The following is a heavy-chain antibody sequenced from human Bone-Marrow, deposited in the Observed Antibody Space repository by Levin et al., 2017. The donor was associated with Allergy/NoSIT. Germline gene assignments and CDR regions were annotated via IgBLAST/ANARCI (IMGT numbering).Heavy chain of an antibody. V-gene: IGHV3-33*01. J-gene: IGHJ5*02. D-gene: IGHD2-15*01. CDR1: GFTFTSHG. CDR3: ARAFYSGGNSGGWFGFDP. CDR2: IWYDGSNK. Sequence: GGSLRLSCAASGFTFTSHGMHWVRQPPGKGLQWVAVIWYDGSNKYYADSVKGRFTISRDNSKNTLYLQMNSLRAEDTAMYYCARAFYSGGNSGGWFGFDPWGQGTLVTVSS.